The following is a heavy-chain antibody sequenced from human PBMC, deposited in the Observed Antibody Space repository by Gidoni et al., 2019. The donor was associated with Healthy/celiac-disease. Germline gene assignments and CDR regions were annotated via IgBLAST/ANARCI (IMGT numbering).Heavy chain of an antibody. CDR3: TLEFGVVTRRTDY. CDR1: GFTFSNAW. Sequence: EVQLVESGGGLVKPGGSLRLSCAASGFTFSNAWMSWVRQAPGKGLEWVGRIKSKTDGGTTEYAAPVKGRFTISRDDSKNTLYLQMNSLKTEDTAVYYCTLEFGVVTRRTDYWGQGTLVTVSS. V-gene: IGHV3-15*01. J-gene: IGHJ4*02. CDR2: IKSKTDGGTT. D-gene: IGHD3-3*01.